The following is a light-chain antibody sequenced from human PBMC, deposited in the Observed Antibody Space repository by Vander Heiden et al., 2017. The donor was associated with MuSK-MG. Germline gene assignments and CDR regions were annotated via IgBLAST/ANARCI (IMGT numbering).Light chain of an antibody. CDR3: QQSYSTPPT. V-gene: IGKV1-39*01. Sequence: DIQMTQSPSSLSASVGDRVTITCRASQSISSDLNWYQQKAGKAPKLLIYAASSLQSGVPSRFSGRGSGTDFTLTISSLQPEDFATYYCQQSYSTPPTFGQGTKVEIK. J-gene: IGKJ1*01. CDR2: AAS. CDR1: QSISSD.